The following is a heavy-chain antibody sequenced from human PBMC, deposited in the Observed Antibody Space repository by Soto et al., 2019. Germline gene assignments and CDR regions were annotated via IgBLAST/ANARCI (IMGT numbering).Heavy chain of an antibody. CDR1: GFRFKSFV. V-gene: IGHV3-30*19. Sequence: QVQLVESGGGVVQPGTSLRISCAASGFRFKSFVMHWVRQAPGKGLEWVAFTSYDGNNKDYRDSVKGRFTVSRDNSQNTLHLQMDFLRPEETALYYSARWGTTGGFDLWGQGTLVSVSS. J-gene: IGHJ4*02. D-gene: IGHD3-16*01. CDR3: ARWGTTGGFDL. CDR2: TSYDGNNK.